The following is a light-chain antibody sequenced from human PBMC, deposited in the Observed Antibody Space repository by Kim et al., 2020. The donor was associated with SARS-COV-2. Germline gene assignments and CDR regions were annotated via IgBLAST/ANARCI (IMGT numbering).Light chain of an antibody. CDR2: DVD. Sequence: GHSITIPCPGTRSDIAAYNFVSWYQQHPGEAPKVIIYDVDNRPSGVSSRFSGSKSGTTASLTISEVQAEDEADYYCSSFRSGNTLLFGGGTQLTVL. CDR3: SSFRSGNTLL. J-gene: IGLJ3*02. CDR1: RSDIAAYNF. V-gene: IGLV2-14*04.